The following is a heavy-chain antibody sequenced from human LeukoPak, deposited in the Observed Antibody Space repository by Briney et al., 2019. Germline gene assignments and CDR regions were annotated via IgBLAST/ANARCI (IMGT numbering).Heavy chain of an antibody. J-gene: IGHJ3*02. CDR3: AKASGYYYDAFDI. Sequence: PGRSLRLSCAASGFTFDDYAMHWVRQAPGKGLEWVSGISWNSGSIGYADSVKGRFTICRDNAKNSLYLQMNSLRAEDMALYYCAKASGYYYDAFDIWGQGTMVTVSS. CDR1: GFTFDDYA. D-gene: IGHD3-22*01. CDR2: ISWNSGSI. V-gene: IGHV3-9*03.